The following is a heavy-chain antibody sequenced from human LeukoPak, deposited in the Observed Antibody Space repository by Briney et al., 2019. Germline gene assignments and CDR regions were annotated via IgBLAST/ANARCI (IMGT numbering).Heavy chain of an antibody. J-gene: IGHJ6*03. CDR3: ARVGGYSYGFRYYYMDV. V-gene: IGHV4-4*07. CDR2: IYTSGTI. Sequence: SETLSLTCTVSGGSISSYYWSWIRQPAGTALEWIGRIYTSGTITYNPSLKSRVTISVDTSKNQFSLKLSSVTAADTAVYYCARVGGYSYGFRYYYMDVWGKGTTVTVSS. CDR1: GGSISSYY. D-gene: IGHD5-18*01.